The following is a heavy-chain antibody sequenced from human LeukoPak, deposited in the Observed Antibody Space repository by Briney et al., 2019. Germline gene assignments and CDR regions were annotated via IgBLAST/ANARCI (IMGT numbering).Heavy chain of an antibody. J-gene: IGHJ5*02. Sequence: ASVKVSCKASGYTFTGYYMHWVRQAPGQGLEWMGWINPNSGGTNYAQKFQGRVTMTRDTSISTAYMELSRLRSDDTAVYYCARESQLLPNPASWFDPWGQGTRVTVPS. V-gene: IGHV1-2*02. CDR2: INPNSGGT. CDR1: GYTFTGYY. D-gene: IGHD2-2*01. CDR3: ARESQLLPNPASWFDP.